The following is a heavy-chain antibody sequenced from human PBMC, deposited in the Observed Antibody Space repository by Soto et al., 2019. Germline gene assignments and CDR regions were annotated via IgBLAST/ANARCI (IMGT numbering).Heavy chain of an antibody. J-gene: IGHJ6*02. CDR1: GGSIRSYY. V-gene: IGHV4-59*01. Sequence: SETLSLTCTVSGGSIRSYYWSWIRQPPGKGLEWIGYIYYSGSTNYNPSLKSRVTISVDTSKNQFSLKLSSVTAADTAVYYCARDLFGYSSGWPNYYYYGMDVWGQGTTVTVSS. CDR3: ARDLFGYSSGWPNYYYYGMDV. D-gene: IGHD6-19*01. CDR2: IYYSGST.